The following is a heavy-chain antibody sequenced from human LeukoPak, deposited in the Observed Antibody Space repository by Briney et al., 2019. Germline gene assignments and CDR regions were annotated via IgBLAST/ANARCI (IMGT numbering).Heavy chain of an antibody. Sequence: PSETLTLTCAVSGGSISGSNWWSWVRQPPGKGLEWIGEIYHSGSTNYNPSLKSRVTISVDKSKNQFSLKLSSVTAADTAVYYCAGPNWWDAFDIWGQGTMVTVSS. J-gene: IGHJ3*02. CDR3: AGPNWWDAFDI. CDR2: IYHSGST. D-gene: IGHD2-15*01. V-gene: IGHV4-4*02. CDR1: GGSISGSNW.